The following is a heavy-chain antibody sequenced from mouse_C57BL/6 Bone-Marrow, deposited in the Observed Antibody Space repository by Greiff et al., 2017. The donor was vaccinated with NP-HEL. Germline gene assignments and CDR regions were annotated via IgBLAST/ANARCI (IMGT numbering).Heavy chain of an antibody. CDR1: GYSITSGYY. Sequence: DVQLQESGPGLVKPSQSLSLTCSVTGYSITSGYYWNWIRQFPGNNLEWMGYISYDGSNNYNPSLNNRISITRDTSKNQFFLKLNSVTTEDTATYYCARDPVDYGSSYDFDYWGQGTTLTVSS. D-gene: IGHD1-1*01. V-gene: IGHV3-6*01. CDR3: ARDPVDYGSSYDFDY. J-gene: IGHJ2*01. CDR2: ISYDGSN.